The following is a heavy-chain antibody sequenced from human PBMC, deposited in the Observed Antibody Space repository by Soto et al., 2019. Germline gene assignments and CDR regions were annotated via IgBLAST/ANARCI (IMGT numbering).Heavy chain of an antibody. CDR1: GGTFSSYA. J-gene: IGHJ6*02. CDR3: ARSRSGRGVLRGSYQPMDV. CDR2: IIPIFGTA. D-gene: IGHD3-10*01. V-gene: IGHV1-69*06. Sequence: QVQLVQSGAEVKKPGSSVKVSCKASGGTFSSYAISWVRQAPGQGLEWMGGIIPIFGTANYAQKFQGRVTITADKSTSTAYRELSSLRSEDTAVYYCARSRSGRGVLRGSYQPMDVWGQGTTVTVSS.